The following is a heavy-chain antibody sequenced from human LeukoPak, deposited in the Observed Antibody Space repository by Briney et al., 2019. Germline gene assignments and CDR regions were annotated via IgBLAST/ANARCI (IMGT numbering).Heavy chain of an antibody. Sequence: GGSLRLSCAASGFTFDDYAMHWVRQAPGKGLEWVSGISWNSGSIGCADSVKGRFTISRDNAKNSLYLQMNSLRAEDMALYYCATDVWESGAFDIWGQGTMVTVSS. CDR1: GFTFDDYA. CDR2: ISWNSGSI. J-gene: IGHJ3*02. D-gene: IGHD1-26*01. V-gene: IGHV3-9*03. CDR3: ATDVWESGAFDI.